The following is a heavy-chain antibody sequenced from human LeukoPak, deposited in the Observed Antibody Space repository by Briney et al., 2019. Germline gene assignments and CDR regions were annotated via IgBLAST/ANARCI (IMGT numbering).Heavy chain of an antibody. Sequence: GGSLRLSCAASGFTSSDYIMNWVRQAPGKGLEWVSGISVSDDSTYYADSVKGRFTMSRDNSNNMLYLQMNSLRAEDTAVYYCAKDRYCSSTNCPYDYWGQGTLVTVSS. CDR1: GFTSSDYI. J-gene: IGHJ4*02. CDR3: AKDRYCSSTNCPYDY. V-gene: IGHV3-23*01. D-gene: IGHD2-2*01. CDR2: ISVSDDST.